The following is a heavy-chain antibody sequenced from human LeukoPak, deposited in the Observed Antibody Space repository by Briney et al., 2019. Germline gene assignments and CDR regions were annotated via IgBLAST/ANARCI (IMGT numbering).Heavy chain of an antibody. V-gene: IGHV5-51*01. D-gene: IGHD3-22*01. CDR3: ATSYYYDTSGYLGY. CDR1: GYSFTNYW. J-gene: IGHJ4*02. CDR2: IYPGDSDT. Sequence: GESLKISCKGSGYSFTNYWIGWVLQMPGKGLEWVGIIYPGDSDTRYNPSFQGQVTISADKSISTAYLQWSSLKASDTAMYYCATSYYYDTSGYLGYWGQGTLVTVSS.